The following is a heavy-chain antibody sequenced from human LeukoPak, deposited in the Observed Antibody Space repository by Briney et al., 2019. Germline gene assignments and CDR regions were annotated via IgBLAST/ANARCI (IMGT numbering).Heavy chain of an antibody. CDR3: ARVHWGNYYLNAFDI. Sequence: PGGSLRLSCAASGFTFSGYTMNWVRQAPGKGLEWVAVTWYDGSNKYYADSVKGRFTISRDNPKNTLYLQMNSLRVEDTAVYYCARVHWGNYYLNAFDIWGQGTMVTVSS. D-gene: IGHD3-10*01. J-gene: IGHJ3*02. CDR2: TWYDGSNK. V-gene: IGHV3-33*08. CDR1: GFTFSGYT.